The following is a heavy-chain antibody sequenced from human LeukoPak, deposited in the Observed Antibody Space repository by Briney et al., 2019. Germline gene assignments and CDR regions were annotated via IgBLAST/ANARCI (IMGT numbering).Heavy chain of an antibody. CDR3: ARVVIPGIAAAGYFDL. Sequence: KASETLSLTCTVSGGSISSYYWSWIRQPPGKGLEWLGYIYYSGSTNYNPSLKSRVTISVDTSKNQFSLKLSSVTAADTAVYYCARVVIPGIAAAGYFDLWGRGTLVTVSS. CDR1: GGSISSYY. V-gene: IGHV4-59*01. J-gene: IGHJ2*01. D-gene: IGHD6-13*01. CDR2: IYYSGST.